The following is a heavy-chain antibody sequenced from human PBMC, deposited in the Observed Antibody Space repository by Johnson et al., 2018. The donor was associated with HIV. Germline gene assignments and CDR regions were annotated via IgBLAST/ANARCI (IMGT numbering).Heavy chain of an antibody. Sequence: VESGGGLVQPGGSLRLSCAASGFTVSSNYMSWVRQAPGKGLEWVSIIYSGGSTYYADSVKGRFTISRDNAKNTLYLQMSSLRAEDTSGYYCARWGRWELGDAFDIWGQGTMVTVSS. CDR3: ARWGRWELGDAFDI. CDR2: IYSGGST. V-gene: IGHV3-66*01. D-gene: IGHD1-26*01. CDR1: GFTVSSNY. J-gene: IGHJ3*02.